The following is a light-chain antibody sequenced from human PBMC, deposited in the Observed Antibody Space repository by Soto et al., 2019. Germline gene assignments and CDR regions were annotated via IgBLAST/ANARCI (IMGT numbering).Light chain of an antibody. CDR2: GAS. J-gene: IGKJ3*01. CDR1: QSVSSGY. CDR3: QQYDSSPLFT. Sequence: EIVLTQSPGTLSLSPGERATLSCRASQSVSSGYLAWYQQKPGQAPSLLIYGASSRATGIPDRFSGSGSGSDFTLTISRLESEDFAVYYCQQYDSSPLFTFGPGTKVDIK. V-gene: IGKV3-20*01.